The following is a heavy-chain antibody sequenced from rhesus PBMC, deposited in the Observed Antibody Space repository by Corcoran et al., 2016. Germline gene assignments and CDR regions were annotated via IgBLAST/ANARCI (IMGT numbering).Heavy chain of an antibody. CDR1: GGSVSSSNW. J-gene: IGHJ4*01. D-gene: IGHD1-26*01. CDR2: ISASSGNT. CDR3: ARARYNWNYYFDY. V-gene: IGHV4-65*01. Sequence: QVQLQESGPGLVKPSETLSLTCAVSGGSVSSSNWWSWIRQPPGKGLEWIGYISASSGNTYYNPPLKSRVTISTDTSKNQFSLKLSSVTAADTAVYYCARARYNWNYYFDYWGQGVLVTVSS.